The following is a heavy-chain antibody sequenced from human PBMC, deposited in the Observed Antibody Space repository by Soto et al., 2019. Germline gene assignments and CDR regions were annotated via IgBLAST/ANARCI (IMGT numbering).Heavy chain of an antibody. D-gene: IGHD5-18*01. CDR1: GGSISSSNW. Sequence: SETLSLTCAVSGGSISSSNWWSWVRQPPGKGLEWIGEIYYSGSTNYNPSLKSRVTISVDTSKNQFSLKLSSVTAADTAVYYCARDCGYSYGHGSWFDPWGQGTLVTVSS. V-gene: IGHV4-4*02. J-gene: IGHJ5*02. CDR3: ARDCGYSYGHGSWFDP. CDR2: IYYSGST.